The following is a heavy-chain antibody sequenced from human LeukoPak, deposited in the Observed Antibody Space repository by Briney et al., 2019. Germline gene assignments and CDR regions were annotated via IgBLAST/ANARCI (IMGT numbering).Heavy chain of an antibody. Sequence: SETLSLTCTVSSGSISSYYWSWIRQPPGKGLEWIGYVYYSGSANYNPSLKSRVTISVDTSKNQFSLRLSSVTAADTAVYYCARHEKLGQFDYWGQGTLVTVSS. CDR1: SGSISSYY. D-gene: IGHD3-10*01. CDR2: VYYSGSA. CDR3: ARHEKLGQFDY. J-gene: IGHJ4*02. V-gene: IGHV4-59*08.